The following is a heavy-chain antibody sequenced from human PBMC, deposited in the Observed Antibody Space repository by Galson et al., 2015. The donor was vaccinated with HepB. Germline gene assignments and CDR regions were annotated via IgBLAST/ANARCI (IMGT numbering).Heavy chain of an antibody. CDR1: GFTFCSYN. D-gene: IGHD2-15*01. CDR3: ARFCSGGRGPYYYYGMDV. J-gene: IGHJ6*02. Sequence: SLRLSCAASGFTFCSYNMNWVRQAPGEGLEWVSSICSSRSYIYYADSVKGRFTISRDNAKNSLYLQMNSLRAEDTAVYYCARFCSGGRGPYYYYGMDVWGQGTTVTVSS. CDR2: ICSSRSYI. V-gene: IGHV3-21*01.